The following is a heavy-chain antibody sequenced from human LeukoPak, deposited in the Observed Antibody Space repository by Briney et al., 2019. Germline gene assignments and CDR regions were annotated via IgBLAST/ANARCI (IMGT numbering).Heavy chain of an antibody. D-gene: IGHD4-17*01. V-gene: IGHV3-23*01. CDR2: ISGSGDSS. Sequence: GGSLRLSCAASGFVFSNYAMSWVRQAPGEGLEWVSGISGSGDSSYYADSVKGRFTISRDNSGNTLYLQMNSLRAEDTAVYYCAKDLYGFYAMDVWGQGTTVTVSS. CDR3: AKDLYGFYAMDV. J-gene: IGHJ6*02. CDR1: GFVFSNYA.